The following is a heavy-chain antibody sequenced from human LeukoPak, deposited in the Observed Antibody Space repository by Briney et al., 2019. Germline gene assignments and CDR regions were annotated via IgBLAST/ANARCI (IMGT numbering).Heavy chain of an antibody. Sequence: SETLSLTCAVSGGSINNYYWGWIRQPPGKGLEWLGYIHSSGSANYNPSLKSRVTILVDTSKNQFSLKLSSVTAADTAVYYCARLYDFWSGYYWSYFDYWGQGTLVTVSS. V-gene: IGHV4-59*08. CDR1: GGSINNYY. CDR3: ARLYDFWSGYYWSYFDY. J-gene: IGHJ4*02. CDR2: IHSSGSA. D-gene: IGHD3-3*01.